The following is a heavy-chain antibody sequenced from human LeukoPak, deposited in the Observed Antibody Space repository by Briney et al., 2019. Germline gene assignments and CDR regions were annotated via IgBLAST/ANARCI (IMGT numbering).Heavy chain of an antibody. CDR2: IYHSGST. CDR1: GFSISTAYY. CDR3: ARAEVATWFDP. J-gene: IGHJ5*02. Sequence: SETLSLTCNVSGFSISTAYYWGWIRQPPGKGLEWIATIYHSGSTYYSPSLKSRVTISLDKSKNHFSLILRSVTAADTAVYYCARAEVATWFDPWGQGTLVTVSS. D-gene: IGHD2-15*01. V-gene: IGHV4-38-2*02.